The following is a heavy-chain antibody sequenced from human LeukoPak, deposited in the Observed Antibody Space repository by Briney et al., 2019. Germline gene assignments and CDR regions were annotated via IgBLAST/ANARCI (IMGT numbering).Heavy chain of an antibody. Sequence: SETLSLTCAVYGGSFSGYYWSWIRQPPGKGLEWIGEINHSGSTNYNPSLKSRVTISVDTSKNQFSLKLSSVTAADTAVYYCARSYPYCSSTSCPYVFDPWGQGTLVTVSS. CDR3: ARSYPYCSSTSCPYVFDP. CDR2: INHSGST. J-gene: IGHJ5*02. CDR1: GGSFSGYY. D-gene: IGHD2-2*01. V-gene: IGHV4-34*01.